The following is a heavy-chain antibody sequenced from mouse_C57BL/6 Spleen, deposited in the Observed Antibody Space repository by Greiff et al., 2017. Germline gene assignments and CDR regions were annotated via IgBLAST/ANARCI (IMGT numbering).Heavy chain of an antibody. V-gene: IGHV1-15*01. CDR1: GYTFTDYE. CDR3: TRWGMPYWYFDV. Sequence: VQLQESGAELVRPGASVTLSCKASGYTFTDYEMHWVKQTPVHSLEWIGAIDPETGGTAYNQKFKGKAILTADKSSSTAYMELRSLTSEDSAVYYCTRWGMPYWYFDVWGTGTTGTVSS. CDR2: IDPETGGT. J-gene: IGHJ1*03.